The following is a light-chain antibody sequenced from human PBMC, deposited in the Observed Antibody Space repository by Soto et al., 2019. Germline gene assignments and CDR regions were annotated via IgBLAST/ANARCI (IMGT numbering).Light chain of an antibody. Sequence: AIQLTQSPASLSAHTGDRVTITCRASQGISSYLAWYQQKPGKAPKLLIYAASTLQSGVPSRFSGSGSGTDFTLTISCLQSEDFATYYCQQYYSYPPTFGQGTKVDI. CDR2: AAS. V-gene: IGKV1-8*01. J-gene: IGKJ1*01. CDR1: QGISSY. CDR3: QQYYSYPPT.